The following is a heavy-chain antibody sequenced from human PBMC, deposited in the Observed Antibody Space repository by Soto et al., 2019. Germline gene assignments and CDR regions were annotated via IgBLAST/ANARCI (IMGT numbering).Heavy chain of an antibody. Sequence: PGGSLRLSCAASGFTFSHYTMSWVRQVPGKGLEWVSGINGGNGPTYYADSVKGRFTISRDNSQNTLYLQMNSLRAGDTAIYYCAKVKEPDGAWDFDCWGQGTLVTVSS. CDR3: AKVKEPDGAWDFDC. V-gene: IGHV3-23*01. D-gene: IGHD4-17*01. CDR2: INGGNGPT. CDR1: GFTFSHYT. J-gene: IGHJ4*02.